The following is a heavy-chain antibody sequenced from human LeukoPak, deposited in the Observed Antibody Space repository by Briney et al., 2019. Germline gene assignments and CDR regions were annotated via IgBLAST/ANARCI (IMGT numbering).Heavy chain of an antibody. Sequence: GGSLRLSCAASGFTFSSYAMNWVRQAPGKGLEWVSGTGSTGVSTFYADSVKGRFTVSRDNSKNTLYLQMNSLRAEDTAVYYYAKDRITPFDYWGQGTLVTVSS. J-gene: IGHJ4*02. CDR3: AKDRITPFDY. V-gene: IGHV3-23*01. CDR1: GFTFSSYA. D-gene: IGHD2-15*01. CDR2: TGSTGVST.